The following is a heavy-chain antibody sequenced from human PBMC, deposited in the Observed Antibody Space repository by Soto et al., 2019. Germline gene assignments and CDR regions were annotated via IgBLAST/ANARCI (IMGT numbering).Heavy chain of an antibody. CDR1: GASVTTDSYF. CDR3: ARWELRDFDS. CDR2: ISHTGSA. Sequence: PSETLSLTCSVSGASVTTDSYFWSWVRQHPGKGLEWIGYISHTGSAFYNLSLKSRVSISIDTSTDKFSLRLSSLTASDTAVYYCARWELRDFDSWGPGILVTVSS. V-gene: IGHV4-31*03. J-gene: IGHJ4*01. D-gene: IGHD1-7*01.